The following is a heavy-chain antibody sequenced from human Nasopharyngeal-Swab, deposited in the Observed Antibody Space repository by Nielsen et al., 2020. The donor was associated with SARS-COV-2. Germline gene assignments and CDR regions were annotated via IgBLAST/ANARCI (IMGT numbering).Heavy chain of an antibody. V-gene: IGHV3-23*01. CDR1: GFTFSTYA. CDR2: INGNSRSI. J-gene: IGHJ6*02. Sequence: GESLKISCAASGFTFSTYAMTWVRQAPGKGLVWVSGINGNSRSITYADSVKGRFTISRDNSKNTVSLQMNSLRAEDTAVYYCARDRHGDDSRNYYYGMDVWGQGTTVSVSS. CDR3: ARDRHGDDSRNYYYGMDV. D-gene: IGHD4-23*01.